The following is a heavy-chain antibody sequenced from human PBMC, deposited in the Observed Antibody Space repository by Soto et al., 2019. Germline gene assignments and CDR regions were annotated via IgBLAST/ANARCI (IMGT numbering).Heavy chain of an antibody. V-gene: IGHV3-48*02. D-gene: IGHD6-19*01. CDR1: GFTFSSYS. J-gene: IGHJ6*02. Sequence: SGGSLRLSCAASGFTFSSYSMNWVRQAPGKWLEWVSYISSSSSTIYYADSVKGRFTISRDNAKNSLYLQMNSLRDEDTAVYYCAREPWLVGYYSYYGMDVWGQGXTVTVYS. CDR2: ISSSSSTI. CDR3: AREPWLVGYYSYYGMDV.